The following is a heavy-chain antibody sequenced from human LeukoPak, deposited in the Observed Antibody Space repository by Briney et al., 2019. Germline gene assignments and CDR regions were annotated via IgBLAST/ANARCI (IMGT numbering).Heavy chain of an antibody. J-gene: IGHJ4*02. Sequence: GRSLRLSCAASGFTFSSYGMHWVRQAPGKGLEWVAFISYDGSNKYHGDSVKGRFTISRDNSKNTLYLQMNSLRAEDTAVYYCAKRSGSGETKRHCFDYWGQGTLVTVSS. CDR3: AKRSGSGETKRHCFDY. D-gene: IGHD2-15*01. CDR1: GFTFSSYG. V-gene: IGHV3-30*18. CDR2: ISYDGSNK.